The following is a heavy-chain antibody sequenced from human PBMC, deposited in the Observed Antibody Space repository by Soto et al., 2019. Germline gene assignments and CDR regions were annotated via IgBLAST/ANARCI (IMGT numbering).Heavy chain of an antibody. CDR3: SLSDRYYGMDV. Sequence: VQLLESGGGLVQPGGSLRLSCAASGFTFSSYAMSWVRQAPGKGLEWVSSISTSGGSTYYADSVKGRFTISRDNSNNTLYLQMNSLRAEDRAVYYCSLSDRYYGMDVWGLGTTVTVSS. V-gene: IGHV3-23*01. CDR2: ISTSGGST. CDR1: GFTFSSYA. J-gene: IGHJ6*02.